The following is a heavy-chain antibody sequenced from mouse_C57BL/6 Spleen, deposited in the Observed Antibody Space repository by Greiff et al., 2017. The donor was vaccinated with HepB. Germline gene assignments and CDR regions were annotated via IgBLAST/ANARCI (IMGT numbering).Heavy chain of an antibody. CDR3: ARKKLTGMDY. V-gene: IGHV1-39*01. CDR1: GYSFTDYN. D-gene: IGHD4-1*01. CDR2: INPNYGTT. Sequence: EVKLMESGPELVKPGASVKISCKASGYSFTDYNMNWVKQTNGKSLEWIGVINPNYGTTSYNQKFKGKATLTVDQSSSTAYMQLNSLTSEDSAVYYCARKKLTGMDYWGQGTTLTVSS. J-gene: IGHJ2*01.